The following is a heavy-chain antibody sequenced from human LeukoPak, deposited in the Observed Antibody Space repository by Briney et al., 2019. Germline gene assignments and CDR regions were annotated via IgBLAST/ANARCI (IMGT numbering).Heavy chain of an antibody. V-gene: IGHV4-59*08. Sequence: PSETLSLTCTVSGGSISSYYWSWTRQPPGKGLEWIGYIYNSGSTNYNPSLKSRVTISVDTSKKQLSLKLSSVTAADTAVYYCARADGYSYGLNYYYYGMDVWGQGTTVTVSS. J-gene: IGHJ6*02. CDR2: IYNSGST. CDR3: ARADGYSYGLNYYYYGMDV. CDR1: GGSISSYY. D-gene: IGHD5-18*01.